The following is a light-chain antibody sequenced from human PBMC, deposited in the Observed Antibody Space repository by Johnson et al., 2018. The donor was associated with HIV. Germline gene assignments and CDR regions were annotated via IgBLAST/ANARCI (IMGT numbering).Light chain of an antibody. V-gene: IGLV1-51*01. CDR2: DNN. CDR3: GTGDRPLIALYG. J-gene: IGLJ1*01. CDR1: SSNIGNNY. Sequence: QSVLTQPPSVSAAPGQKVTISCSGSSSNIGNNYVSWYQQLPGTAPKLLIYDNNKRPSGIPDRFYGSKSGTSATLGITGLQTGDEADYYCGTGDRPLIALYGFVTVTTFPVL.